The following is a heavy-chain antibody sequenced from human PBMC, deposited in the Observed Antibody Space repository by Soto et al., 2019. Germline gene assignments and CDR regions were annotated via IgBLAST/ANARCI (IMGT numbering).Heavy chain of an antibody. J-gene: IGHJ4*02. CDR1: GGSISSYY. CDR2: IYYSGST. CDR3: ARDSSGLSY. Sequence: SETLSLTCTVSGGSISSYYWSWIRQPPGKGLEWIGYIYYSGSTNYNPSLKSRVTISVDTSKNQFSLKLSSVTAADTAVYYCARDSSGLSYWGQGTLVTVS. V-gene: IGHV4-59*01. D-gene: IGHD6-19*01.